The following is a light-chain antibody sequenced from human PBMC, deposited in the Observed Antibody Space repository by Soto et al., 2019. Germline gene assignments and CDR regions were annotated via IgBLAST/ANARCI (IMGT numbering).Light chain of an antibody. V-gene: IGLV1-40*01. CDR2: GNS. Sequence: QSVLTETPSVSGVPGQRVTISCTGRSSNIGAGYDVHWYQQLPGTAPKLLIYGNSNRPSGVPDRFSGSKSGTSASLAITGLQAEDEADYYCQSYDSSLSGSYVFGTGTKVTVL. CDR1: SSNIGAGYD. J-gene: IGLJ1*01. CDR3: QSYDSSLSGSYV.